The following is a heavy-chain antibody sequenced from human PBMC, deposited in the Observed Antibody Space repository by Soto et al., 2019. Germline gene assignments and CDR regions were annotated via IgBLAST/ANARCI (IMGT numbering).Heavy chain of an antibody. Sequence: GGSLRLSCAASGFTFSNAWMNWVRQAPGKGLEWVGRIKSKTDGGTTDYAAPVKGRFTISRDDSKNTLYLQMNSLKTEDTAVYYCTTDKDYGWGQPFDYWGQGTLVTVSS. J-gene: IGHJ4*02. CDR3: TTDKDYGWGQPFDY. CDR1: GFTFSNAW. CDR2: IKSKTDGGTT. V-gene: IGHV3-15*07. D-gene: IGHD6-19*01.